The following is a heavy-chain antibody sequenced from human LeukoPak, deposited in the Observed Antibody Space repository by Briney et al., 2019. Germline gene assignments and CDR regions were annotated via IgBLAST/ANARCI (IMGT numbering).Heavy chain of an antibody. V-gene: IGHV3-74*01. CDR1: GFTFSRFW. CDR2: ITTDGSST. D-gene: IGHD1-26*01. CDR3: ARGATAGANFDY. J-gene: IGHJ4*02. Sequence: KPGGSLRLSCVDSGFTFSRFWMHWVRQAPGKGLVWVSHITTDGSSTSYADSVKGRFTISRDNAKNTLYLQMNSLRAGDTAVYYCARGATAGANFDYWGQGALVTVSS.